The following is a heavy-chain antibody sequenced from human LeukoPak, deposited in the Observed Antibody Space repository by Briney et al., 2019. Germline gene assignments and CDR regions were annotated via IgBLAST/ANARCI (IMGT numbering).Heavy chain of an antibody. CDR3: ARARSSCYRPNWFDP. CDR1: GGSISSGGYY. CDR2: IYYSGST. Sequence: SETLSLTCTVSGGSISSGGYYWSWIRQHPGKGLEWIGYIYYSGSTYYNPSLKSRVTISVDTSKNQFSLKLSSVTAADTAVYYCARARSSCYRPNWFDPWGQGTLVTVSS. J-gene: IGHJ5*02. V-gene: IGHV4-31*03. D-gene: IGHD6-13*01.